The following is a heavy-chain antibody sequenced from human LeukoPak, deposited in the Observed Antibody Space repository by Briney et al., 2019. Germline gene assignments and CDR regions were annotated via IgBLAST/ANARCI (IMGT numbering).Heavy chain of an antibody. CDR3: AKETDYNYIYYFDY. Sequence: GGSLRLSCAASGFTFSNHAMSWVRQAPGKGLEWVSGISGSGASTYYADSVKGRFTISRDNSKNTLYLQMNSLRAEDTAVYSCAKETDYNYIYYFDYWGQGTLVTVSS. CDR2: ISGSGAST. V-gene: IGHV3-23*01. J-gene: IGHJ4*02. D-gene: IGHD5-24*01. CDR1: GFTFSNHA.